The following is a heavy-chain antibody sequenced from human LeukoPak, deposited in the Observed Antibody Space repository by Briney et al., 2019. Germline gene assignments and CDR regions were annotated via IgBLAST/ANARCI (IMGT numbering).Heavy chain of an antibody. V-gene: IGHV3-73*01. Sequence: GGSLKLSCAASGFSFSGSAVHCVRQASGKGLEWVGRIRSRANSYVTAYAATVTGRFTITRDDSNTAYLQMNRLNTEDPAVYYCTRDSDPYCSRANCYVDSFYGLDVWGQGTWVTVSS. CDR3: TRDSDPYCSRANCYVDSFYGLDV. CDR2: IRSRANSYVT. J-gene: IGHJ6*02. CDR1: GFSFSGSA. D-gene: IGHD2-2*01.